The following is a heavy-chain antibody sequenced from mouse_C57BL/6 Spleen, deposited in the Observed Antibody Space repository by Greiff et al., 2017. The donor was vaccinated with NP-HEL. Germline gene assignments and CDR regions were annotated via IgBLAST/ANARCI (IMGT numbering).Heavy chain of an antibody. CDR2: INPYNGDT. D-gene: IGHD2-5*01. CDR1: GYSFTGYF. V-gene: IGHV1-20*01. J-gene: IGHJ4*01. CDR3: ARDYYSNSYYAMDY. Sequence: VQLKQSGPELVKPGDSVKISCKASGYSFTGYFMNWVMQSHGKSLEWIGRINPYNGDTFYNQKFKGKATLTVDKSSSTAHMELRSLTSEDSAVYYCARDYYSNSYYAMDYWGQGTSVTVSS.